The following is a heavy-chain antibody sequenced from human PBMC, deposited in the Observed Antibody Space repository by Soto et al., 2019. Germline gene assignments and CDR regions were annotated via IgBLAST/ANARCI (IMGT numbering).Heavy chain of an antibody. J-gene: IGHJ5*02. CDR1: GGSISSSSYY. CDR2: IDYSGRT. CDR3: ARRSATTFGRSWFDP. V-gene: IGHV4-39*01. D-gene: IGHD1-7*01. Sequence: SETLSLTCTVSGGSISSSSYYWGWIRQPPGKGLEWIGSIDYSGRTYYNPSLKSRVTISVDTSKNQCSLKLSSVTAADTAVYYCARRSATTFGRSWFDPWGQGTLVTVSS.